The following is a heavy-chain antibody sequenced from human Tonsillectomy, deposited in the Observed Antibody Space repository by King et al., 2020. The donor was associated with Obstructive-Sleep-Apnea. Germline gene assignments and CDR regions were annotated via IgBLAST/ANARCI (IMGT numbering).Heavy chain of an antibody. J-gene: IGHJ4*02. D-gene: IGHD3-22*01. Sequence: HVTLKESGPALVKPTETLTLTCTFSGFSLSTSAVCVNWIRQPPGKALEWLALIAWDDNKYYRTSLKTRLTISKATSRNQVVLTMTNMDPVDTATYYCARIRCSYYDSSGDYDWGQGTLVTVSS. CDR2: IAWDDNK. CDR3: ARIRCSYYDSSGDYD. V-gene: IGHV2-70*01. CDR1: GFSLSTSAVC.